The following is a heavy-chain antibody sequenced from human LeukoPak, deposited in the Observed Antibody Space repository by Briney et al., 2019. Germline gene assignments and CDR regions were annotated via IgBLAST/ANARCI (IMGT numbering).Heavy chain of an antibody. V-gene: IGHV4-59*01. CDR2: IYYSGST. Sequence: PSETLSLTCTVSGGSISSYYWSWIRQPPGKGLEWIGYIYYSGSTNYNPSLKGRVTISVDTSKNQFSLKLSSVTAADTAIYYCARDLCTSSCPWRYWGQGTLVTVSS. D-gene: IGHD2-2*01. CDR1: GGSISSYY. CDR3: ARDLCTSSCPWRY. J-gene: IGHJ4*02.